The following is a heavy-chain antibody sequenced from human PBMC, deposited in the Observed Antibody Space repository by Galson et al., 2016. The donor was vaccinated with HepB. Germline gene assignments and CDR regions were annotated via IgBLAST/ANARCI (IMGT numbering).Heavy chain of an antibody. Sequence: ETLSPTCTVSASSISSSSYYWRWIPQPPVKGLERIGSNYYSGSTYYTPSLKSRVTISVDTSKNQFSLKLSSVTAADTAVYYCARARPVYDILTGYYPNWFDPWGQGTLVTVSS. CDR3: ARARPVYDILTGYYPNWFDP. D-gene: IGHD3-9*01. CDR1: ASSISSSSYY. CDR2: NYYSGST. V-gene: IGHV4-39*01. J-gene: IGHJ5*02.